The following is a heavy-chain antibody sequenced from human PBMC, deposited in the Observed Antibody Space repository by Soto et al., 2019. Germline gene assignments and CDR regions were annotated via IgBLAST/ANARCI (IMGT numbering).Heavy chain of an antibody. D-gene: IGHD3-16*01. V-gene: IGHV3-48*02. J-gene: IGHJ4*02. CDR3: ARDHSVAFGGVNFDY. Sequence: GRSLRLSCAASGFTLSTYNMNWVRQAPGKGLEWLSFIRSGGTAKYYADSVRGRFTISRDNAKNSLYLQMNSLREEDTAVYYCARDHSVAFGGVNFDYWGQGA. CDR2: IRSGGTAK. CDR1: GFTLSTYN.